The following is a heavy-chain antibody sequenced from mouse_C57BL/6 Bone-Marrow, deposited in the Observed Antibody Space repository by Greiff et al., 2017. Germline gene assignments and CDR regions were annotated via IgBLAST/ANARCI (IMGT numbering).Heavy chain of an antibody. J-gene: IGHJ1*03. CDR2: IHPNSGST. CDR3: ARGDYYGRSDAVLSYWYFDV. Sequence: QVQLQQPGAELVKPGASVKLSCKASGYTFTSYWMHWVKQRPGQGLEWIGMIHPNSGSTNYNEKFKSKATLTVDKSSSTAYMQLSSLTSEDSAVYYCARGDYYGRSDAVLSYWYFDVWGTGTTVTVSS. D-gene: IGHD1-1*01. V-gene: IGHV1-64*01. CDR1: GYTFTSYW.